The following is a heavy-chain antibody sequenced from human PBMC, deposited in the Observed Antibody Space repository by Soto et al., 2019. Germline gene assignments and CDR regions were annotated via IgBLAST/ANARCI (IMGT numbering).Heavy chain of an antibody. CDR2: ISNSGNTI. Sequence: PGGSLRLSCVASGFVFKNYEMNWVRQAPGKGLEWISYISNSGNTIYVADSMRGRFTISRDNAKNSLFLQMNNLRADDTAVYYCARDIDNRDYYYGLDVWGQGTTVTVSS. CDR3: ARDIDNRDYYYGLDV. J-gene: IGHJ6*02. CDR1: GFVFKNYE. D-gene: IGHD1-20*01. V-gene: IGHV3-48*03.